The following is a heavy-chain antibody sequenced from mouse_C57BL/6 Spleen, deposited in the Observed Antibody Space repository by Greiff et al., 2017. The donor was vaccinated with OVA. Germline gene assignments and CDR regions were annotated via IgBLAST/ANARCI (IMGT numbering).Heavy chain of an antibody. Sequence: VKLQESGPELVKPGASVKISCKASGYAFSSSWMNWVKQRPGKGLEWIGRIYPGDGDTNYNGKFKGKATLTADKSSSTAYMQLSSLTSEDSAVYFCARSPVVASDYWGQGTTLTVSS. J-gene: IGHJ2*01. V-gene: IGHV1-82*01. CDR3: ARSPVVASDY. CDR1: GYAFSSSW. CDR2: IYPGDGDT. D-gene: IGHD1-1*01.